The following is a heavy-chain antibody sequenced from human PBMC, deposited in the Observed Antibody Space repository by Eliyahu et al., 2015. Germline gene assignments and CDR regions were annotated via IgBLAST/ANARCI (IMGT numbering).Heavy chain of an antibody. J-gene: IGHJ6*02. CDR2: ISVGKGNT. CDR3: ARENFYYGMDV. Sequence: QVQLAQSGVELKKPGASVKVSCKASGYTFINYAMHWVRQAPRHRLEWMGWISVGKGNTKYSQNFQGRVTITKDTSANTVYMELSSLKPEDTAVYYCARENFYYGMDVWGQGTTVTVSS. V-gene: IGHV1-3*01. CDR1: GYTFINYA.